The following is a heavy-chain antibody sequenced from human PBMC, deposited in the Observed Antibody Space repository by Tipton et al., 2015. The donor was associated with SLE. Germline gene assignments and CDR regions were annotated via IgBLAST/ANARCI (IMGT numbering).Heavy chain of an antibody. CDR1: GFTLSDYY. D-gene: IGHD6-13*01. CDR2: ISNSGVII. CDR3: AREGSSNWATNWHFDL. V-gene: IGHV3-11*04. J-gene: IGHJ2*01. Sequence: GSLRLSCSASGFTLSDYYMSWIRQAPGKGLQWVSYISNSGVIIYYADSVKGRFTISRDNAKNSLYLQMNSLRAEDTALYYCAREGSSNWATNWHFDLWGRGTLVTVSS.